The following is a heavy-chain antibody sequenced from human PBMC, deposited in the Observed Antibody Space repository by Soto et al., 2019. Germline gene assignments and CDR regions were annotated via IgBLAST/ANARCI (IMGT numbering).Heavy chain of an antibody. CDR2: ITYSGST. V-gene: IGHV4-39*01. D-gene: IGHD3-22*01. CDR3: ARQSYDSSDYFDS. Sequence: SETLSLTCTVSGDSIRSSTYYWGWIRQPPGKGLEWIGSITYSGSTYYNPSLNSRVTISVDTSRIHFSLKLMSVTAADTAVYYCARQSYDSSDYFDSWGQGTLVTVSS. CDR1: GDSIRSSTYY. J-gene: IGHJ4*02.